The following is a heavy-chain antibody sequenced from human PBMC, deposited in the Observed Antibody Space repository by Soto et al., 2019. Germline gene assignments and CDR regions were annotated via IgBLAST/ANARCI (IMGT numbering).Heavy chain of an antibody. CDR3: ARLNGYCISTNCHGYYGMDV. V-gene: IGHV4-39*01. D-gene: IGHD2-2*03. CDR2: IYSSENT. CDR1: GGSVSSSSYS. J-gene: IGHJ6*02. Sequence: QLQVQESGPGLVKPSETLSLTCTVSGGSVSSSSYSWGWIRQSPGKGLEWIGTIYSSENTYYNPSLLRRVTISVDTSKNEFSLRLGSVIAADTAVYYCARLNGYCISTNCHGYYGMDVWGQGTTVTVSS.